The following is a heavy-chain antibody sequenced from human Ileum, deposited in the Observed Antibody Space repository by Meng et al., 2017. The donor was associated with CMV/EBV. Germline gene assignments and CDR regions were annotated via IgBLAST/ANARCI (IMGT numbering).Heavy chain of an antibody. J-gene: IGHJ4*02. V-gene: IGHV4-61*02. CDR1: GGSISSGSYY. CDR2: IYTSGST. D-gene: IGHD3-10*02. CDR3: ARGYYGRGDY. Sequence: QVQLQESGPGLVKPSQTLSLTCTVSGGSISSGSYYWSWIRQPAGRGLEWIGRIYTSGSTNYNPSLKSRVTISLDTSKNQFSLNLNSVTAADTAVYYCARGYYGRGDYWGQGTLVTVSS.